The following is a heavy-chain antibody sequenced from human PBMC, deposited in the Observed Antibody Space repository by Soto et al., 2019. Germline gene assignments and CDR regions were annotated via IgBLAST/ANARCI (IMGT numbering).Heavy chain of an antibody. CDR2: ISYSGTT. CDR3: ARGRGYSYGLDP. Sequence: QVQLQESGPGLVKPSQTLSLTCTVSGDSIRSNNNYWSWIRQPPGEGLEWIGFISYSGTTSYSPSLKSRVAISLDTSKNQFSLSLSSVTAADTAVYYCARGRGYSYGLDPWGQGTLVTVSS. D-gene: IGHD5-18*01. V-gene: IGHV4-30-4*01. J-gene: IGHJ5*02. CDR1: GDSIRSNNNY.